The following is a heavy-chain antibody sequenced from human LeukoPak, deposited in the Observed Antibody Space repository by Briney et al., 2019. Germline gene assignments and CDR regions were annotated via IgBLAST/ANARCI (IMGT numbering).Heavy chain of an antibody. CDR3: ARGGGGYSGSFTSDY. D-gene: IGHD1-26*01. CDR2: IIPIFGTA. CDR1: GGTFSSYA. V-gene: IGHV1-69*01. J-gene: IGHJ4*02. Sequence: SVKVSCKASGGTFSSYAISWMRQAPGQGLEWMGGIIPIFGTANYAQKFQGRVTITADESTSTAYMELSSLRSEDTAVYYCARGGGGYSGSFTSDYWGQGTLVTVSS.